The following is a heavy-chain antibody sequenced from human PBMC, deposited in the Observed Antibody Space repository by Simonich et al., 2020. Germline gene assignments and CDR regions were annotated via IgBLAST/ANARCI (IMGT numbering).Heavy chain of an antibody. CDR3: ARASRGTWWYYYFDY. J-gene: IGHJ4*02. CDR2: ISTYNGNR. D-gene: IGHD2-15*01. V-gene: IGHV1-18*01. Sequence: QVQLVQSGAEVKKPGASVKVSCKASGYTFTSYGISWVRQAPGQGLEWMGWISTYNGNRTDAQKLQGRVTMTTDTSTSTAYMELRSLRSDDTAVYYCARASRGTWWYYYFDYWGQGTLVTVSS. CDR1: GYTFTSYG.